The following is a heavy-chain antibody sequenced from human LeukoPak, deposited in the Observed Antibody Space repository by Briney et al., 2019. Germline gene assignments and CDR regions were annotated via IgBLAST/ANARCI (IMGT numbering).Heavy chain of an antibody. Sequence: PGGSLRLSCAASGFIFNTFWMNWVRLTSGKGLEWVAKINQDGSDMYYVDSVKGRFFVSRDNARNLVYLQMNSLRVDDTAVYYCARDFPGIGRGTFDFWGQGTIIIVSS. J-gene: IGHJ3*01. CDR3: ARDFPGIGRGTFDF. V-gene: IGHV3-7*03. CDR1: GFIFNTFW. D-gene: IGHD3-10*01. CDR2: INQDGSDM.